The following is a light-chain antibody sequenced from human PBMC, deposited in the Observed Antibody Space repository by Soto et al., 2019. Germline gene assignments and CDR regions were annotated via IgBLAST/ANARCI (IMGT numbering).Light chain of an antibody. Sequence: DIQMTQSPSTLSASVGDGVTITCRASQSISSWLAWYQQKPGKASKLLIYDVCTLVSGVPSRFSGSGSGTEFPLTVSSLQPDDFATYYCQQYNTYPWTFGQGTKLEIK. J-gene: IGKJ2*02. V-gene: IGKV1-5*01. CDR2: DVC. CDR1: QSISSW. CDR3: QQYNTYPWT.